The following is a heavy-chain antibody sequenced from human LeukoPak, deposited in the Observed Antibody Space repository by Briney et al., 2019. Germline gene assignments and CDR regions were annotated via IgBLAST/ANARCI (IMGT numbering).Heavy chain of an antibody. CDR2: ISDSGGST. CDR1: GFTFSSYA. D-gene: IGHD4-17*01. Sequence: PGGSLRLSCAASGFTFSSYAMSWVRQAPGKGLEWVSAISDSGGSTYYADSVKGRFTISRDNSKNTLYLQMNSLRAEDTAVYYCATALDYGDSRDYWGQGTLVTVSP. V-gene: IGHV3-23*01. J-gene: IGHJ4*02. CDR3: ATALDYGDSRDY.